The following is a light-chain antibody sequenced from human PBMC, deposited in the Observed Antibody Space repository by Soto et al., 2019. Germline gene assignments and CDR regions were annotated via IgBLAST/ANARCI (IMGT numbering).Light chain of an antibody. J-gene: IGKJ1*01. V-gene: IGKV1-39*01. CDR1: QSISNH. CDR2: AAS. CDR3: QQRYSSPPT. Sequence: DIQMTQSPSSLSASVEDRVIITCRASQSISNHLNWYQQKPGKAPKLLIFAASSLQSGVPSRFSGSRSGPDFSLAISRLQTEDFATYYCQQRYSSPPTFSQGTKVEIK.